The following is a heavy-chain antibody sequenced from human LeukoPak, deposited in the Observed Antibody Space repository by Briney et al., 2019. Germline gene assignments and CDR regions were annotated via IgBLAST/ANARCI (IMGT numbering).Heavy chain of an antibody. D-gene: IGHD1-14*01. CDR2: ISYDGSNK. CDR3: AKDTGP. Sequence: GGSLRLSCAASGFTFSSYGMHWVSQAPGKGLEWVAVISYDGSNKYYADSVKGRFTISRDNSKNTLYLQMNSLRAEDTAVYYCAKDTGPWGQGTLVTVSS. CDR1: GFTFSSYG. V-gene: IGHV3-30*18. J-gene: IGHJ5*02.